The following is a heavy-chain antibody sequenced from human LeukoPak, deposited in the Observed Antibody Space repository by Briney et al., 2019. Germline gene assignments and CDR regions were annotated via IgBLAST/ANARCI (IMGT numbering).Heavy chain of an antibody. Sequence: PGGSLRLSCAASGFTFSSYAMSWVRQAPGKGLEWVSAISGSGGSTYYADSGKGRFTLSRGNSEKTSYVQTNRLRAEDTAVYYCAKNPLAYYDSSGYIIDYWGQGTLVTVSS. V-gene: IGHV3-23*01. CDR1: GFTFSSYA. D-gene: IGHD3-22*01. CDR3: AKNPLAYYDSSGYIIDY. CDR2: ISGSGGST. J-gene: IGHJ4*02.